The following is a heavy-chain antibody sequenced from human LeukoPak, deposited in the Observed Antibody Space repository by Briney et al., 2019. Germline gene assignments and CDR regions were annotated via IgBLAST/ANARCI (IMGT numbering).Heavy chain of an antibody. J-gene: IGHJ4*02. V-gene: IGHV4-38-2*02. CDR2: IYHSGST. CDR3: ARLDRHCSGGSCYSGHFDY. Sequence: KASETLSLTCTVSGGSISSYYWGWIRQPPGKGLEWIGSIYHSGSTYYNPSLKSRVTISVDTSKNQFSLKLSSVTAVDTAVYYCARLDRHCSGGSCYSGHFDYWGQGTLVTVSS. CDR1: GGSISSYY. D-gene: IGHD2-15*01.